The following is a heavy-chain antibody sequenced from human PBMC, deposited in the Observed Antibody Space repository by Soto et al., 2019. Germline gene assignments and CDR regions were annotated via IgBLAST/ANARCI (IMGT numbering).Heavy chain of an antibody. CDR1: GGTFSSYT. CDR3: ARGNHRWLQLWYFDL. CDR2: IIPIFGTA. D-gene: IGHD5-12*01. Sequence: QVQLVQSGAEVKKPGSSVTVSCKASGGTFSSYTISWVRQAPGQGLEWMGGIIPIFGTANYALKFQGRVAIPADESRSTAYMGLSSLRSEDTSVDYCARGNHRWLQLWYFDLWGRGTLVTVSS. J-gene: IGHJ2*01. V-gene: IGHV1-69*12.